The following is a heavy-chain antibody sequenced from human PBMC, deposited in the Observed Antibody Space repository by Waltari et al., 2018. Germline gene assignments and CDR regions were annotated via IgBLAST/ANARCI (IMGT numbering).Heavy chain of an antibody. CDR2: INSDGSST. CDR3: ARDRRGYSYGQDY. J-gene: IGHJ4*02. Sequence: EVQLVESGGGLVKPGGSLRLSCAAYGFTFSSYWMHWVRKAPGKGRVWVSRINSDGSSTSYADSVKGRFTISRDNAKNTLYLQMNSLRAEDTAVYYCARDRRGYSYGQDYWGQGTLVTVSS. V-gene: IGHV3-74*01. CDR1: GFTFSSYW. D-gene: IGHD5-18*01.